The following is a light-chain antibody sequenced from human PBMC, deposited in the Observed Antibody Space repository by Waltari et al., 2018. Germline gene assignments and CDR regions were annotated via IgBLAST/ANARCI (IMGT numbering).Light chain of an antibody. Sequence: QSALTQPRPVSGSPGQSVAISCTGTSSDVGGYNYVSWYQQYPGTAPKLIIYDVTTRPSGVPDRFSGSKSGNTASLTISGLQAEDEADYYCCSYAGTYTPLFGGGTKLTVL. V-gene: IGLV2-11*01. CDR2: DVT. CDR3: CSYAGTYTPL. J-gene: IGLJ2*01. CDR1: SSDVGGYNY.